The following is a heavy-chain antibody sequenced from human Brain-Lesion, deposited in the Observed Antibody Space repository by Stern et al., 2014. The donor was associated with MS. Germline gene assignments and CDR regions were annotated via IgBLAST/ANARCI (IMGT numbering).Heavy chain of an antibody. J-gene: IGHJ3*02. D-gene: IGHD1-14*01. Sequence: DQLVESGPGLVKPSGTLSLTCAVSGGSISSSNWWSWVRQSPGKGLEWIGEIYHSGGTKYSPSFESRVIISVDKSKNQFSLKLSYVTAADTAVYYCARELPDLNAFDIWGQGTVVTVSS. CDR3: ARELPDLNAFDI. V-gene: IGHV4-4*02. CDR2: IYHSGGT. CDR1: GGSISSSNW.